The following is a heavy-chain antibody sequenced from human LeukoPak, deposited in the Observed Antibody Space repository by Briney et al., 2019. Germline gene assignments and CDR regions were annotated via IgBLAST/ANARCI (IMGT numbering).Heavy chain of an antibody. Sequence: ASVKVSCKASGYTFTSYDINWVRQATGQGLEWMGWMNPNSGNTGYAQKFQGRVTITRNTSISTAYMELSSLRSEDTAVYYCARGLGVLRYFDWLFPPTDDRAFDIWGQGTMVTVSS. CDR3: ARGLGVLRYFDWLFPPTDDRAFDI. CDR1: GYTFTSYD. D-gene: IGHD3-9*01. J-gene: IGHJ3*02. V-gene: IGHV1-8*03. CDR2: MNPNSGNT.